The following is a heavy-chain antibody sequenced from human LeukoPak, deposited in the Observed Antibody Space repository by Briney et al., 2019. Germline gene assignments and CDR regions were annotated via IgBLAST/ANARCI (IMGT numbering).Heavy chain of an antibody. D-gene: IGHD2-2*01. J-gene: IGHJ4*02. CDR1: GYTFTSYG. CDR2: ISAYNGNT. CDR3: ARSAGYCSSTSCYVKDY. Sequence: ASVKVSCKASGYTFTSYGISWVRQAPGQGPEWMGWISAYNGNTNYAQKLQGRATMTTDTSTSTAYMELRSLRSDDTAVYYCARSAGYCSSTSCYVKDYWGQGTLVTVSS. V-gene: IGHV1-18*01.